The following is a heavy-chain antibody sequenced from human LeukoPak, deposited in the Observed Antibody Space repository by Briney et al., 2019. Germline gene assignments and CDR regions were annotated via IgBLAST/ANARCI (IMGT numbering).Heavy chain of an antibody. CDR3: ARDRIHYFDY. J-gene: IGHJ4*02. Sequence: PGGSLRLSCAASGFTFSSYAMHWVRQAPGKGLEWVAVISYDGSNKYYADSVKGRFTISRDNSKNTLYLQMNSLRAEDTAVYYCARDRIHYFDYWGQGTLVTVSS. CDR2: ISYDGSNK. CDR1: GFTFSSYA. V-gene: IGHV3-30*04.